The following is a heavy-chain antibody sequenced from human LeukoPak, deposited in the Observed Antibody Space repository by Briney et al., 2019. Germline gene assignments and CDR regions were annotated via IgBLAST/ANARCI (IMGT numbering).Heavy chain of an antibody. CDR2: ISYDGSYN. CDR1: GFTFSLYG. CDR3: AKDLRQSFVGTFDI. Sequence: GGSLRLSCAASGFTFSLYGMHWVRQAPGKGLEGVAVISYDGSYNLYADSVKGRFTISRDNSKNTLYLQMNSLRAEDTSVYYCAKDLRQSFVGTFDIWGQGAVVTVSS. D-gene: IGHD2-21*01. V-gene: IGHV3-30*18. J-gene: IGHJ3*02.